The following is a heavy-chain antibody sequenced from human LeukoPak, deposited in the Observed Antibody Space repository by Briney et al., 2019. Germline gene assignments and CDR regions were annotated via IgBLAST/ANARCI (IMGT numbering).Heavy chain of an antibody. CDR2: ISGGGGST. Sequence: PGGSLRLSCAVSGFTFTSYGMSWVRQAPGKGPEWVSSISGGGGSTHYADSVKGRFTISRDNSKNTLYLQMNSLRAEDTAVYYCAKAPTYYYGSGSHSVLDYWGQGTLVTVSS. D-gene: IGHD3-10*01. CDR3: AKAPTYYYGSGSHSVLDY. V-gene: IGHV3-23*01. CDR1: GFTFTSYG. J-gene: IGHJ4*02.